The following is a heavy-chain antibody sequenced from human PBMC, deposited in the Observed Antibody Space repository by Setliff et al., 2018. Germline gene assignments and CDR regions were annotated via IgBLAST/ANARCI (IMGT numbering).Heavy chain of an antibody. CDR2: LSSDGSRA. CDR3: ARGGAFSYGYPLHH. J-gene: IGHJ5*02. Sequence: GGSLRLSCAASGFTFSSYAMYWVRQAPGMGLEFVSALSSDGSRAYYADSVKDRFFISRDNSKNTLFLQMGSLRGEDKAVYYCARGGAFSYGYPLHHWGQGTLVTV. V-gene: IGHV3-64*02. CDR1: GFTFSSYA. D-gene: IGHD5-18*01.